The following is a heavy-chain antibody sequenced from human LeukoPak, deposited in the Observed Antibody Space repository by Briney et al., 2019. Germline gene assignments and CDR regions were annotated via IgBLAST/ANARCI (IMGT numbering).Heavy chain of an antibody. J-gene: IGHJ4*02. CDR1: GFTFSSYG. D-gene: IGHD2-2*01. V-gene: IGHV3-30*02. CDR3: AKIGAGIVVVPAAMRADY. CDR2: IRYDGSNK. Sequence: GGSLRLSCAASGFTFSSYGMHWVRQAPGKGLEWVAFIRYDGSNKYYADSVKGRFTISRDNSKNTLYLQMNSLRAEDTAVYYCAKIGAGIVVVPAAMRADYWGQGTLVTVSS.